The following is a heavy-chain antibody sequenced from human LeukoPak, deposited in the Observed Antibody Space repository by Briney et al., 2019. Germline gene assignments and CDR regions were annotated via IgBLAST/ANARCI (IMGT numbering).Heavy chain of an antibody. Sequence: PGGSLRLSCAASGFTFSSYWMSWVRQAPGKGLEWVANIKQDGSEKYYVDSVKGRFTISRDNAKNSLYLQMNSLRAEDTAVYYCARDLDYGDYVAAYWGQGTLVTVSS. CDR1: GFTFSSYW. V-gene: IGHV3-7*01. D-gene: IGHD4-17*01. J-gene: IGHJ4*02. CDR3: ARDLDYGDYVAAY. CDR2: IKQDGSEK.